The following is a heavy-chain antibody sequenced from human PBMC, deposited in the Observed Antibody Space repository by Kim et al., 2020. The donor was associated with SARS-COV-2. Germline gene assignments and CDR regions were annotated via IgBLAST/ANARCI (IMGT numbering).Heavy chain of an antibody. CDR2: ISSSGSTI. CDR1: GFTFSSYE. V-gene: IGHV3-48*03. D-gene: IGHD4-17*01. CDR3: AREEDYGDNWFDP. Sequence: GGSLRLSCAASGFTFSSYEMNWVRQAPGKGLEWVSYISSSGSTIYYADSVKGRFTISRDNAKNSLYLQMNSLRAEDTAVYYCAREEDYGDNWFDPWGQGTLVTVSS. J-gene: IGHJ5*02.